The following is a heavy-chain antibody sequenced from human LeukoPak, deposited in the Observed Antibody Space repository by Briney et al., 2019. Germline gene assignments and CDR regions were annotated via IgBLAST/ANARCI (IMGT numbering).Heavy chain of an antibody. D-gene: IGHD3-10*01. Sequence: SETLSLTCTVSGGSISSYYWSWIRQPPGKGLEWIGYIYYSGSTNYNPSLKSRVTISVDTSKNRFSLKLSSVTAADTAVYYCAKRVYGSGSYYFDYWGQGTLVTVSS. J-gene: IGHJ4*02. CDR2: IYYSGST. V-gene: IGHV4-59*08. CDR3: AKRVYGSGSYYFDY. CDR1: GGSISSYY.